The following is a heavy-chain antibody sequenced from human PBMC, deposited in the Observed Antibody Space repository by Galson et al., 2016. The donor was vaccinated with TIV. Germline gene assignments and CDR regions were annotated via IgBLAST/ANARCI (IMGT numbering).Heavy chain of an antibody. CDR3: AHFNSQAWESYYLDTGAGATFDS. J-gene: IGHJ3*02. CDR1: GFSLSTSGVG. D-gene: IGHD1-26*01. V-gene: IGHV2-5*02. CDR2: IYWDDDK. Sequence: PALVKPTQTLTLTCTFSGFSLSTSGVGVGWIRQPPGKALEWLALIYWDDDKRYSPSLKSRLTITKDTSKNHVVLTMTNMDPVDTATYYCAHFNSQAWESYYLDTGAGATFDSGGHGTMVTVSS.